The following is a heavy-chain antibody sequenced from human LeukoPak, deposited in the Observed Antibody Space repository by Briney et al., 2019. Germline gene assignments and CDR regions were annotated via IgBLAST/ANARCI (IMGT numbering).Heavy chain of an antibody. CDR1: GGSISSYY. CDR3: ARDRGSSWYTGAWFDP. D-gene: IGHD6-13*01. Sequence: SETLSLTCTVSGGSISSYYWSWIRQPPGKGLEWIGYIYYSGSTNYNPSLKSRVTISVDTSKNQFSLKLSSVTAADTAVYYCARDRGSSWYTGAWFDPWGQGTLVTVSS. CDR2: IYYSGST. J-gene: IGHJ5*02. V-gene: IGHV4-59*12.